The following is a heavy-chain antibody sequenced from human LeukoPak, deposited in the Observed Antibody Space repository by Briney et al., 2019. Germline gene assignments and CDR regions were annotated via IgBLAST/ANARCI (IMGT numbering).Heavy chain of an antibody. Sequence: SSETLSLTCTVSGGSISSYYWSWIRQPPGKGLEWIGYIYYSGSTNYNPSLKSRVTISVDTSKNQFSLKLSSVTAADTAVYYCARGNGGNSEFDYWGQGTLVTVSS. J-gene: IGHJ4*02. CDR2: IYYSGST. D-gene: IGHD4-23*01. V-gene: IGHV4-59*01. CDR3: ARGNGGNSEFDY. CDR1: GGSISSYY.